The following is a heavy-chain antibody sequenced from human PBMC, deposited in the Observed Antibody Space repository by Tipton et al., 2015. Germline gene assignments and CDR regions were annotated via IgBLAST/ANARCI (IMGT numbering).Heavy chain of an antibody. CDR2: FHYSGST. J-gene: IGHJ6*02. Sequence: LRLSCTVSGGSVINSSYYWGWIRQPPGKGLEWIVSFHYSGSTYYNPSLESRVDISLESSENQLSLKLAAVTAADTAVYYCARVDILLSQGGMDVWGQGTTVTVSS. CDR3: ARVDILLSQGGMDV. V-gene: IGHV4-39*01. CDR1: GGSVINSSYY. D-gene: IGHD3-10*01.